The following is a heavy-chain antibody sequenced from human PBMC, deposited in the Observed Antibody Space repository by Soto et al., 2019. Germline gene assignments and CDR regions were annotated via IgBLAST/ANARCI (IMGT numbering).Heavy chain of an antibody. Sequence: GASVKVSCKASGYTFTGYYMHWVRQAPGQGLEWMGWINPNSGGTNYAQKFQGWVTMTRDTSISTAYMELSRLRSDDTAVYYCARVGFGCSGGSCYGGFDPWGQGTLVTVSS. CDR2: INPNSGGT. CDR1: GYTFTGYY. D-gene: IGHD2-15*01. J-gene: IGHJ5*02. V-gene: IGHV1-2*04. CDR3: ARVGFGCSGGSCYGGFDP.